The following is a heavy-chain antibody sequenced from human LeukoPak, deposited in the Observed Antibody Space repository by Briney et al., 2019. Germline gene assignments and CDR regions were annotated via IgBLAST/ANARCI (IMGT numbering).Heavy chain of an antibody. V-gene: IGHV3-23*01. CDR3: AKDSSGYGFDY. D-gene: IGHD3-22*01. J-gene: IGHJ4*02. CDR2: ISGSGGST. Sequence: GGSLRLSCAASGFTFSSYAMSWARQAPGRGLEWVSAISGSGGSTYYADSVKGRFTISRDKSKNTLYLQMNSLRAEDTAVYYCAKDSSGYGFDYWGQGTLVTVSS. CDR1: GFTFSSYA.